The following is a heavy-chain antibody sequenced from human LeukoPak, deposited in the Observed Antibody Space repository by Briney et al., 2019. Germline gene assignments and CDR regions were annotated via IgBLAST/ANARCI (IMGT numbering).Heavy chain of an antibody. CDR1: GGSISSGGYS. J-gene: IGHJ3*02. V-gene: IGHV4-30-4*07. Sequence: SETLSLTCAVSGGSISSGGYSWSWIRQPPGKGLEWIGYTYYSGSTYYNPSLKSRVTISVDTSKNQFSLKLSSVTAADTAVYYCAREGYCSGGSCYGASGAFDIWGQGTMVTVSS. CDR2: TYYSGST. CDR3: AREGYCSGGSCYGASGAFDI. D-gene: IGHD2-15*01.